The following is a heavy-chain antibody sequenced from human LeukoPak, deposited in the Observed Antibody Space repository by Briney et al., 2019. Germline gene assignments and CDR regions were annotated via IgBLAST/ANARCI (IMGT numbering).Heavy chain of an antibody. V-gene: IGHV3-23*01. Sequence: GGSLRLSCAASGFXFSSYAITWVRQAPGKGLEWVSPISGSGASTYYADSVKGRFTISRDNSKNTLYLQMNSLRAEDTAVYYCARGSTVTKNNCFDPWGQGTLVTVSS. CDR3: ARGSTVTKNNCFDP. CDR2: ISGSGAST. CDR1: GFXFSSYA. J-gene: IGHJ5*02. D-gene: IGHD4-17*01.